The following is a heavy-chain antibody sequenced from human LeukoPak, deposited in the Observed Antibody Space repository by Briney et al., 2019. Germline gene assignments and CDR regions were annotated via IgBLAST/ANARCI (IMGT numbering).Heavy chain of an antibody. CDR2: INHSGST. V-gene: IGHV4-34*01. CDR1: GGSFSGYY. Sequence: SETLSLACAVYGGSFSGYYWSWIRQPPGKGLEWIGEINHSGSTNYNPSLKSRVTISVDTSKNQFSLKLSSVTAADTAVYYCRSSSIYHYYYMDVWGKGTTVTVSS. CDR3: RSSSIYHYYYMDV. J-gene: IGHJ6*03. D-gene: IGHD6-6*01.